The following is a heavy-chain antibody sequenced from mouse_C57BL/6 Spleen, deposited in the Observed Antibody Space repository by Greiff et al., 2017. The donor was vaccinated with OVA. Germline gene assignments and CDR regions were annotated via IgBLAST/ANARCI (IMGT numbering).Heavy chain of an antibody. V-gene: IGHV3-6*01. CDR1: GYSIPSGYY. CDR2: ISYDGSN. J-gene: IGHJ2*01. Sequence: VQLQQSGPGLVKPSPSLSLTCSVTGYSIPSGYYWNWIRQFPANKLEWMGYISYDGSNNYNPSLKNRISITRDTSKNQFFLKLNSVTTEDTATYYCARNDGYFFDYWGQGTTLTVSS. CDR3: ARNDGYFFDY. D-gene: IGHD2-3*01.